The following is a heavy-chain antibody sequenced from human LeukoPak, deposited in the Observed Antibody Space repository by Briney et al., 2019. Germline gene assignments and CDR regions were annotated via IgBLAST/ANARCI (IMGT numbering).Heavy chain of an antibody. CDR2: INTNTGNP. CDR1: GYTFTSYA. Sequence: ASVKVSCKASGYTFTSYAMNWVRQAPGQGLEWMGWINTNTGNPTYAQGFTGRFVFSLDTSVSTAYLQISSLKAEDTAVYYCALEYSSGWYGRYFDYWGQGTLVTVSS. V-gene: IGHV7-4-1*02. CDR3: ALEYSSGWYGRYFDY. J-gene: IGHJ4*02. D-gene: IGHD6-19*01.